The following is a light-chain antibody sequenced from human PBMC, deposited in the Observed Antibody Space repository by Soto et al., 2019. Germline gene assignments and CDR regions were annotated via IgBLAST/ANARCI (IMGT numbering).Light chain of an antibody. CDR1: QGISTY. CDR2: AAS. J-gene: IGKJ1*01. Sequence: DIQMTQYPSSLSESAGDRVTITCRASQGISTYLNWYQQKPGKAPKLLIYAASSLQSGVPSRFSGSGSGTEFTLTISSLQPDDFATYYCQQYNSYSTFGQGTKVDIK. CDR3: QQYNSYST. V-gene: IGKV1-16*01.